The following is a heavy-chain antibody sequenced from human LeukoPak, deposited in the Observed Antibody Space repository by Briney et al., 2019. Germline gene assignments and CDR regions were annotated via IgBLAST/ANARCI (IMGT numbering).Heavy chain of an antibody. CDR2: IKQDGSER. CDR3: AKDSGAALRYFDWLSPADY. Sequence: PGGSLRLSCAASGFTFSNYWMSWVRQAPGRGLEWVANIKQDGSERNYLDSVKGRFTISRDNSKNTLYLQMNSLRAEDTAVYYCAKDSGAALRYFDWLSPADYWGQGTLVTVSS. V-gene: IGHV3-7*01. D-gene: IGHD3-9*01. CDR1: GFTFSNYW. J-gene: IGHJ4*02.